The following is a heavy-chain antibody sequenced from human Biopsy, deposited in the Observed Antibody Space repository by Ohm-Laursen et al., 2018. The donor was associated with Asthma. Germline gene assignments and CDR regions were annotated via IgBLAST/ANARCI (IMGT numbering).Heavy chain of an antibody. CDR3: ARIKIRIGAGTDRYFDL. Sequence: ASVKVSCNASGYPFTDYYVHWVRRAPGQGLEWMGRINPNSGGTNYAQKFLGRVTMTRDTSVNTAFMVLSRLRSDDTAVYYCARIKIRIGAGTDRYFDLWGRGTLVTVSS. D-gene: IGHD3-16*01. J-gene: IGHJ2*01. V-gene: IGHV1-2*06. CDR1: GYPFTDYY. CDR2: INPNSGGT.